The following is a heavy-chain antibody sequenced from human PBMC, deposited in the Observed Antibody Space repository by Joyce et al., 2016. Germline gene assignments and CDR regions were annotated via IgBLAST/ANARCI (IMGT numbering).Heavy chain of an antibody. CDR3: ARVSVDRVFATNYFDF. CDR1: GFTCSSYW. V-gene: IGHV3-7*03. D-gene: IGHD2-8*01. CDR2: IKRDGSDK. J-gene: IGHJ5*01. Sequence: EVQLVESGGGLVQPGGSLRLSCAASGFTCSSYWMSWVRQAAGKGLEWVANIKRDGSDKKYVDSVKGRFTISRDNAKNLLYLQMDSLRAEDTAVYYCARVSVDRVFATNYFDFWGQGTLATVSS.